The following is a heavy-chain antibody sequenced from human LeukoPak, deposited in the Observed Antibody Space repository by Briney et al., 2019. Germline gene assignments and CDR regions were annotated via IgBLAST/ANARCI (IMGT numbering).Heavy chain of an antibody. D-gene: IGHD3-22*01. CDR1: GFTFSGYT. Sequence: PGGSLRLSCAASGFTFSGYTINWVRQAPGKGLEWVSSISSSSSYIYYADSVKGRFTISRDNSKNTLYLQMNSLRVEDTAVYYCTTDLYYYDSSGYAFDIWGQGTMVTVSS. CDR3: TTDLYYYDSSGYAFDI. J-gene: IGHJ3*02. V-gene: IGHV3-21*03. CDR2: ISSSSSYI.